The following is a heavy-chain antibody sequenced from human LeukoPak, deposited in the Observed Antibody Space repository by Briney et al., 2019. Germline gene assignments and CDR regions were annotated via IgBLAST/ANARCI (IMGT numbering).Heavy chain of an antibody. J-gene: IGHJ4*02. CDR2: IYYSGST. CDR1: GGSISSGGYY. D-gene: IGHD2-2*01. CDR3: ARVACSSTSCYSGGFDY. V-gene: IGHV4-31*03. Sequence: SQTLSLTCTVSGGSISSGGYYWSWIRQHPGKGLEWIGYIYYSGSTYYNPSLKSRVTISVDTSKNQFSLKLSSVTAADTAVYYCARVACSSTSCYSGGFDYWGQGTLVTVSS.